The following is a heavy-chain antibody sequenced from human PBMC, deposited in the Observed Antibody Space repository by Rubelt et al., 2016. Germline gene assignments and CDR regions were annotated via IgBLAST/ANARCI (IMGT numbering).Heavy chain of an antibody. J-gene: IGHJ1*01. CDR1: GFTFSDYA. Sequence: EVRLVESGGTLIHPGRSLRLSCAADGFTFSDYAMHWVRQAPGKGLEWVSSVSWNSGSIAYAASVRGRFSISRDNAKNVVYLQMNSLRVEDTALYFCAKDYSSGWYEPADSWGPGTLLTVSS. CDR3: AKDYSSGWYEPADS. CDR2: VSWNSGSI. V-gene: IGHV3-9*01. D-gene: IGHD6-19*01.